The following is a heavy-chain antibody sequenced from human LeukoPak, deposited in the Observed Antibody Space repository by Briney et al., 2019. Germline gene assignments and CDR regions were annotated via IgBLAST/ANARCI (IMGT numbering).Heavy chain of an antibody. D-gene: IGHD3-3*01. CDR2: ISGSGGST. J-gene: IGHJ5*02. CDR1: GFTFSSYA. CDR3: AKPLGLLRFLEWLPNWFDP. V-gene: IGHV3-23*01. Sequence: GGSLRLSCAASGFTFSSYAMSWVRLAPGKGLEWVSAISGSGGSTYYADSVKGRFTISRDNSKNTLYLQMNSLRAEDTAVYYCAKPLGLLRFLEWLPNWFDPWGQGTLVTVSS.